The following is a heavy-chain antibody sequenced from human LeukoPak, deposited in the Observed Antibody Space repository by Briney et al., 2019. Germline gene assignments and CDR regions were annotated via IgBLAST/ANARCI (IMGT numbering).Heavy chain of an antibody. D-gene: IGHD2-15*01. V-gene: IGHV5-51*01. CDR2: IYPGDSDT. CDR3: ARWGTYCSGGSCYSRYFDY. CDR1: GYSFTSYW. Sequence: GESLKISCKGSGYSFTSYWIGWVRQMPGKGLEWMGIIYPGDSDTRYSPSFQGQVTISADKSISTAYLQWSSLKASDTAMYYCARWGTYCSGGSCYSRYFDYWGQGTLVTVSS. J-gene: IGHJ4*02.